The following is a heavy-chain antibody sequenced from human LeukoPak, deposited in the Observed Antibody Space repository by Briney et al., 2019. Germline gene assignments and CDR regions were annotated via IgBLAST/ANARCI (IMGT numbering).Heavy chain of an antibody. Sequence: PGGSLRLSCAASGFTFSDYYMSWIRQAPGKGLEWVSYISSSSSYTNYADSVKGRFTISRDNAKNSLYLQMNSLRAEDTAVYYCANSGYDSPRSEPFDYWGQGTLVTVSS. CDR3: ANSGYDSPRSEPFDY. CDR1: GFTFSDYY. V-gene: IGHV3-11*06. D-gene: IGHD5-12*01. J-gene: IGHJ4*02. CDR2: ISSSSSYT.